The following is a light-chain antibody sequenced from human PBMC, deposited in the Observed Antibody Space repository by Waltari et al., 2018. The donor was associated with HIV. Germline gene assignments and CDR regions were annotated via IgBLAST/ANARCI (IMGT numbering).Light chain of an antibody. CDR3: ISYTTTDFYV. CDR2: EVG. V-gene: IGLV2-14*02. J-gene: IGLJ1*01. CDR1: SRAMRTYNR. Sequence: QSALTQPASVSGSPGQSIPIPCTDSSRAMRTYNRVSWYQQHPGTAPNLIIYEVGNRPSGVSNRFSCSKSGNTASLTISGLQAEDEADYYCISYTTTDFYVFGPGTWVTVL.